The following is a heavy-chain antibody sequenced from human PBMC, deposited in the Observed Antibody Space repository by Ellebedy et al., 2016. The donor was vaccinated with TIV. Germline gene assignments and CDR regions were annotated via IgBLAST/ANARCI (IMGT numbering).Heavy chain of an antibody. CDR2: ISSSSSTI. D-gene: IGHD3-22*01. CDR3: ARDWYYYDSSSFDY. CDR1: GFTFSSYS. J-gene: IGHJ4*02. V-gene: IGHV3-48*02. Sequence: PGGSLRLSCAASGFTFSSYSMNWVRQAPGKGLEWVSYISSSSSTIYYADSVTGRFTLSRDNAKNSLYLQMNSLRDEYTAVYYCARDWYYYDSSSFDYWGQGTLVTVSS.